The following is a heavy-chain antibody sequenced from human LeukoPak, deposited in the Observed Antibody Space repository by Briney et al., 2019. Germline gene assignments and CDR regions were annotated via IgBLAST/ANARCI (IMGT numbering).Heavy chain of an antibody. V-gene: IGHV3-15*01. CDR1: GFTFSNAW. D-gene: IGHD3-22*01. CDR2: IKSKTDGGTT. J-gene: IGHJ4*02. Sequence: GGSLRLSCAASGFTFSNAWMSWVRQAPGKGLEWVGRIKSKTDGGTTDYAAPVKGRFTISRDDSKNTLYLQMNSLKTEDTAVYYCTTDQRDYYDSSGYNREWGQRTLVTVSS. CDR3: TTDQRDYYDSSGYNRE.